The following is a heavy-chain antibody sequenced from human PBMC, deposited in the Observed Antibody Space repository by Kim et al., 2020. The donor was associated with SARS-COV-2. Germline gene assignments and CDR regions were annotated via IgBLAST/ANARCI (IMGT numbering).Heavy chain of an antibody. Sequence: SETLSLTCAVYGGSFSGYYWSWIRQPPGKGLEWIGEINHSGSTNYNPSLKSRVTISVDTSKNQFSLKLSSVTAADTAVYYCARGLGIPGYSYGYRVDYWGQGTLVTVSS. V-gene: IGHV4-34*01. J-gene: IGHJ4*02. CDR1: GGSFSGYY. CDR2: INHSGST. D-gene: IGHD5-18*01. CDR3: ARGLGIPGYSYGYRVDY.